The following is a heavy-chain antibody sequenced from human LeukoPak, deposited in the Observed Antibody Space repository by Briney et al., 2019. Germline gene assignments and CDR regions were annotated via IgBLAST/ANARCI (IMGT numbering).Heavy chain of an antibody. V-gene: IGHV1-69*06. Sequence: SVKVSCKASGGTFSSYAISWVRQAPGQGLEWMGGIIPIFGTANYAQKFQGRVTITADKSTSTAYMELSSLRSEDTAVYYCARRGYFDWNDAFDIWGRGTMVTVSS. CDR3: ARRGYFDWNDAFDI. CDR2: IIPIFGTA. D-gene: IGHD3-9*01. CDR1: GGTFSSYA. J-gene: IGHJ3*02.